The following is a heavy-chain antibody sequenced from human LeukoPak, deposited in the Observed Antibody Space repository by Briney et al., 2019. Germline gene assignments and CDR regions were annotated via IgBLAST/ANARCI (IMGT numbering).Heavy chain of an antibody. CDR3: AELGITMIGGV. D-gene: IGHD3-10*02. J-gene: IGHJ6*04. V-gene: IGHV3-21*01. CDR1: GFTVSSSG. Sequence: PGGSLRLSCAASGFTVSSSGMHWVRQAPGKGLEWVSSISSNSRYTYYADSVKGRFTISRDNAKSSLYLQMNSLRAEDTAVYYCAELGITMIGGVWGKGTTVTISS. CDR2: ISSNSRYT.